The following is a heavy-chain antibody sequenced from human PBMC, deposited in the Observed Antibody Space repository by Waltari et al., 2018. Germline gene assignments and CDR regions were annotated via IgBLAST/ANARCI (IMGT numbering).Heavy chain of an antibody. Sequence: EVQLVESGGGLVQPGGSLRLSCVASGFTFSHYWITWVRQAPGGGVEWVASIKEDGSENHYVDSVKGRFNSSRDNAENSVNLQMNSLRAEDTAVYYCTRDPLRRYDYWGQGTLVTVSS. J-gene: IGHJ4*02. CDR2: IKEDGSEN. CDR1: GFTFSHYW. CDR3: TRDPLRRYDY. D-gene: IGHD3-16*01. V-gene: IGHV3-7*01.